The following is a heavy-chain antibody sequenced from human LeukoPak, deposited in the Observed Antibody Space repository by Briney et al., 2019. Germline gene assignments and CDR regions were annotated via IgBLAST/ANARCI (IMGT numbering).Heavy chain of an antibody. Sequence: SETLSLTCTVSGGSISSSSYYWGWIRQPPGKGLEWTGSIYYSGSTYYNPSLKSRVTISGDTSKNQFYLKLSSVTAADTAVYYCVAGTAMVMDWFDPWGQGTLVTVSS. D-gene: IGHD5-18*01. CDR2: IYYSGST. CDR1: GGSISSSSYY. J-gene: IGHJ5*02. V-gene: IGHV4-39*01. CDR3: VAGTAMVMDWFDP.